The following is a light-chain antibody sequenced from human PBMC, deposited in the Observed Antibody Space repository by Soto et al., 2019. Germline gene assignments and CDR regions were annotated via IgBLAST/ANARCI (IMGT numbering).Light chain of an antibody. CDR2: ADH. CDR3: QSYDCSLSAYV. J-gene: IGLJ1*01. Sequence: QSVRTQPPSVSGAPGQRVTISCTGSSSNIGAGHDVHWYQQLPGKAPTLLIYADHNRPSGVPDRFSGSKSGTSASLAIAGLQAEEEADYYCQSYDCSLSAYVFASMTKVTDL. V-gene: IGLV1-40*01. CDR1: SSNIGAGHD.